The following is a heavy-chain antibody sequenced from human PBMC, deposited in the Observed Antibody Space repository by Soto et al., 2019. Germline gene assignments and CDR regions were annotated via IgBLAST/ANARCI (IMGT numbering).Heavy chain of an antibody. V-gene: IGHV1-18*01. CDR3: ARGPRRTSRYYYMDV. CDR1: GYTFTSYG. Sequence: ASVKVSCKASGYTFTSYGIGWVRQAPGQGLEWMGWISAYNGNTDYAQKHQGRVTMTRNTSISTAYMELSSLKSEDTAVYYCARGPRRTSRYYYMDVWGKGTTVTVSS. CDR2: ISAYNGNT. J-gene: IGHJ6*03.